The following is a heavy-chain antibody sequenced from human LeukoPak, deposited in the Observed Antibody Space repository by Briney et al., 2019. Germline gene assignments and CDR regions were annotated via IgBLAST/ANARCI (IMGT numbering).Heavy chain of an antibody. J-gene: IGHJ4*02. CDR1: GFTFSSYA. CDR3: AKDEKGWGVVPAASDY. CDR2: ISGSGGST. V-gene: IGHV3-23*01. Sequence: GGSLRLSCAASGFTFSSYAMSWVRQAPGKGREWVSAISGSGGSTYYADSVKGRFTISRDNSKNTLYLQMNSLRAEDTAVYYCAKDEKGWGVVPAASDYWGQGTLVTVSS. D-gene: IGHD2-2*01.